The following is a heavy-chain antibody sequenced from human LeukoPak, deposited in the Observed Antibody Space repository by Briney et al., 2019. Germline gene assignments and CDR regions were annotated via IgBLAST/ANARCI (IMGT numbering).Heavy chain of an antibody. CDR1: GGSISSSSYY. Sequence: PSETLSLTCTVSGGSISSSSYYWGWIRQPPGKGLEWIGSIHYTGRTYSNLSLRSRLTMFVDTSNNQFSLKLSSVTAADTAIYFCARHEVFSSGWNGTAFDIWGQGTVVTVSS. D-gene: IGHD6-19*01. CDR2: IHYTGRT. CDR3: ARHEVFSSGWNGTAFDI. J-gene: IGHJ3*02. V-gene: IGHV4-39*01.